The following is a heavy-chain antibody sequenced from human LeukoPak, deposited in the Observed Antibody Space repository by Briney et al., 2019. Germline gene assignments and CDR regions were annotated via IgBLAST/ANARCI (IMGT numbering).Heavy chain of an antibody. D-gene: IGHD5-18*01. J-gene: IGHJ6*03. V-gene: IGHV4-38-2*02. CDR2: IYHSGST. CDR3: ASRVGRGTAMVRPAYYTDV. CDR1: GYSISSGYY. Sequence: SETLSLTCTVSGYSISSGYYWGWIRQPPGKGLEWIGSIYHSGSTYYNPSLKSRVTISVDTSKNQFSLKLSSVTAADTAVYYCASRVGRGTAMVRPAYYTDVWGKGTTVTVSS.